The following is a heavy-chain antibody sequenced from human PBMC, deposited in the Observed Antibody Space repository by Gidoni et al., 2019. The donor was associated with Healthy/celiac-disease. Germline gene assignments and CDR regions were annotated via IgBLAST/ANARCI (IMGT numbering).Heavy chain of an antibody. Sequence: EVQLVESGGGLVKPGGSLRLSCAASGFTFSNAWMSWVRQAPGKGLESVGRIKSKTDGGTTDYAAPVKGRFTISRDDSKNTLYLQMNSLKTEDTAVYYCTTDREYSGYRSDYWGQGTLVTVSS. CDR3: TTDREYSGYRSDY. CDR1: GFTFSNAW. J-gene: IGHJ4*02. V-gene: IGHV3-15*01. D-gene: IGHD5-12*01. CDR2: IKSKTDGGTT.